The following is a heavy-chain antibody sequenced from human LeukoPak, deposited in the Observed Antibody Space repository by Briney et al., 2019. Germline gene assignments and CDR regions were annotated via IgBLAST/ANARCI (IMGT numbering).Heavy chain of an antibody. CDR2: IYYSGGT. D-gene: IGHD5-12*01. V-gene: IGHV4-59*01. Sequence: SETLSLTCSVSGGSFTTYYWSWIRQPPGKGLEWIGYIYYSGGTNYNPSLQSRVTMSVDTSKNHFSLRLSSVTAADTAVYYCARGRGYSGYDLDWYFDLWGRGTLVTVSS. CDR3: ARGRGYSGYDLDWYFDL. J-gene: IGHJ2*01. CDR1: GGSFTTYY.